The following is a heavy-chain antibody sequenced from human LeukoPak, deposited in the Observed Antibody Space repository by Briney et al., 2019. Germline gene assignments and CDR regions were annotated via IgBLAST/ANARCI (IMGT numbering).Heavy chain of an antibody. CDR1: GFTFSSYA. Sequence: GGSLRLSCAASGFTFSSYAMYWVRQAPGKGLVWVSRISSDGSSTIYADSVKGRFTISRDVAKNTLYLQMNSLRAEDTAVYYCARAQMGAPTDYWGQGTLVTVSS. J-gene: IGHJ4*02. V-gene: IGHV3-74*01. D-gene: IGHD1-26*01. CDR2: ISSDGSST. CDR3: ARAQMGAPTDY.